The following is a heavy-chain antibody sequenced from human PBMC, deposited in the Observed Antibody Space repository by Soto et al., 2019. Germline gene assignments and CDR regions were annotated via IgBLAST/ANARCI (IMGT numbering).Heavy chain of an antibody. J-gene: IGHJ6*02. D-gene: IGHD6-19*01. CDR1: GGSISSSSYY. Sequence: PSETLSLTCPVSGGSISSSSYYWGWIRQPPGKGLEWIGSIYYSGSTYYNPSLRSRVTISVDTSKNQFSLKLSSVTAADTAVYYCARGPLAVAGTIDYYYGMDVWGQGTTVTVSS. V-gene: IGHV4-39*01. CDR3: ARGPLAVAGTIDYYYGMDV. CDR2: IYYSGST.